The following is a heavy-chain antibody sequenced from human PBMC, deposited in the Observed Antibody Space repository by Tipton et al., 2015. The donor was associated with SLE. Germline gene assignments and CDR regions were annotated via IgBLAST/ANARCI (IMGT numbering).Heavy chain of an antibody. D-gene: IGHD5-12*01. CDR1: GYSIRSSYY. CDR3: ARDTWAGGFSGYGENH. Sequence: GLVKPSETLSLTCAVSGYSIRSSYYWGWIRQPPGKGLEWIGSINYGGSTYYNPSLKSRVTISVDPSKNQFSLKLTSATAADTAVYYCARDTWAGGFSGYGENHWGQGTLVTVSS. J-gene: IGHJ5*02. CDR2: INYGGST. V-gene: IGHV4-38-2*02.